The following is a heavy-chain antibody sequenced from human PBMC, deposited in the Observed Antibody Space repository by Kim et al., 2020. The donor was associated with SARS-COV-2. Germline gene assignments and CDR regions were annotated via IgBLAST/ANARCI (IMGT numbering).Heavy chain of an antibody. CDR3: TRYDFWSNYYMDV. J-gene: IGHJ6*03. CDR2: IRSKAYGGTT. V-gene: IGHV3-49*03. D-gene: IGHD3-3*01. CDR1: GFTFGDYA. Sequence: GGSLRLSCTASGFTFGDYAMSWFRQAPGKGLEWVGFIRSKAYGGTTEYAASVKGRFTNSRDDSKSIAYLQMNSLKTEDTAVYYCTRYDFWSNYYMDVWGKGTTVTVSS.